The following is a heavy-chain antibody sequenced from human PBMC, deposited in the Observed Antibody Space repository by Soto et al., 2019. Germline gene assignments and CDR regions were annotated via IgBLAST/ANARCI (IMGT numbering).Heavy chain of an antibody. D-gene: IGHD3-22*01. CDR1: GHTFTHYY. Sequence: EASVKVSCKTSGHTFTHYYMHWVRLAPGQGLEWMGVINPGGGYTTYAQKFQGRVTMTRDTSTSTVYMELSSLKSEDTAVYYCGREYFDSRGTPPGDWGQGTLVTVSS. CDR2: INPGGGYT. CDR3: GREYFDSRGTPPGD. V-gene: IGHV1-46*01. J-gene: IGHJ4*02.